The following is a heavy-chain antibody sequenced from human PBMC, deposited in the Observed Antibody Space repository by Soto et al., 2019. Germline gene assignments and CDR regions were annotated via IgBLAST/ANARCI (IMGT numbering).Heavy chain of an antibody. J-gene: IGHJ6*03. CDR2: ISWNSGSI. CDR3: AKDTAKLVDYYYMDV. Sequence: GGSLRLSCAASGFTFDDYAMHWVRQAPGKGLEWVSGISWNSGSIGYADSVKGRFTISRDNAKNSLYLQMNSLRAEDTALYYCAKDTAKLVDYYYMDVWGKGTTVTVSS. V-gene: IGHV3-9*01. CDR1: GFTFDDYA. D-gene: IGHD2-15*01.